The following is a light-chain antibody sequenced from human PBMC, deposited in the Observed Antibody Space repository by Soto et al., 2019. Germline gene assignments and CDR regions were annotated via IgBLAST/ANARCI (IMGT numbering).Light chain of an antibody. CDR3: QQYNDWPPYT. Sequence: EILMTQSPATLSVSPGERATLSCRASQTATGALAWYQQKPGQAPRLLIYGASTRATGIPDRFSGSGSGTEFTLTISSLQSEDFAVYYCQQYNDWPPYTFGQGTNVEIK. CDR2: GAS. J-gene: IGKJ2*01. V-gene: IGKV3-15*01. CDR1: QTATGA.